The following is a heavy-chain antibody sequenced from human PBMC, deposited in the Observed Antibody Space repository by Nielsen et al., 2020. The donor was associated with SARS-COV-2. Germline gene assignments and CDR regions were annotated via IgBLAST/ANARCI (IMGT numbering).Heavy chain of an antibody. V-gene: IGHV3-15*01. D-gene: IGHD1-26*01. J-gene: IGHJ4*02. CDR1: GFTFTNAW. Sequence: GGSLRLSCAASGFTFTNAWMSWVRQAPGKGLEWVGRIQSKRDGGTTDYAAPVKGRFTISRDDSENTLYLHMNSLLTEDTAIYYCTTMSAATTRGDWWGQGTLVTVSS. CDR3: TTMSAATTRGDW. CDR2: IQSKRDGGTT.